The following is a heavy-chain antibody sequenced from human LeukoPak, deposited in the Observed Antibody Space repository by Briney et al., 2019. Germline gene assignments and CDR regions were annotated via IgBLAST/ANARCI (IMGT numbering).Heavy chain of an antibody. CDR1: GYTFTGYY. D-gene: IGHD3-3*01. V-gene: IGHV1-2*02. CDR3: ARDLGDDFWSGYTYYFDY. CDR2: INPNSGGT. J-gene: IGHJ4*02. Sequence: ASVKVPCKASGYTFTGYYMHWVRQAPGQGLEWMGWINPNSGGTNYAQKFQGRVTMTRDTSISTAYMELSRLRSDDTAVYYCARDLGDDFWSGYTYYFDYWGQGTLVTVSS.